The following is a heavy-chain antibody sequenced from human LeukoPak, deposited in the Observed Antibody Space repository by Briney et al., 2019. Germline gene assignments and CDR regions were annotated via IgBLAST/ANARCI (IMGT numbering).Heavy chain of an antibody. V-gene: IGHV1-2*06. CDR3: ARDYGSGSYVVSAGWFDP. CDR2: INPNSGGT. J-gene: IGHJ5*02. Sequence: ASVKVSCKASGYTFTGYYMHWVRQAPGQGLEWMGRINPNSGGTNYAQKFQGRVTMTRDTSISTAYMELSRLRSDDTAVYYCARDYGSGSYVVSAGWFDPWGQGTLVIVSS. CDR1: GYTFTGYY. D-gene: IGHD3-10*01.